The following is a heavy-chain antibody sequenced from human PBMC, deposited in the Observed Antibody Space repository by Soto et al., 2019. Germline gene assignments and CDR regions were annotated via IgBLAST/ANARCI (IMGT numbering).Heavy chain of an antibody. CDR3: AREIAARPGFYYYYGMDV. J-gene: IGHJ6*02. CDR1: GFTFSSYG. D-gene: IGHD6-6*01. CDR2: IWYDGSNK. V-gene: IGHV3-33*01. Sequence: QVQLVESGGGVVQPGRSLRLSCAASGFTFSSYGMHWVRQAPGKGLEWVAVIWYDGSNKYYADSVKGRFTISRDNSKNTQYLQMNSLRAEDTAVYYCAREIAARPGFYYYYGMDVWGQGTTVTVSS.